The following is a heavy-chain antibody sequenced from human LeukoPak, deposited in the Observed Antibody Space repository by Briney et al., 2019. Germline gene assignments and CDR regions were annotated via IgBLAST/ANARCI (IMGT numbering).Heavy chain of an antibody. D-gene: IGHD3-3*01. CDR1: GFTFSSDA. CDR2: ISGSGGST. CDR3: AKSDFWSGYLHYFDY. J-gene: IGHJ4*02. Sequence: GGSLRLSCAASGFTFSSDAMSWVRQAPGKGLEWVSAISGSGGSTYYADSVKGRFTISRDNSKNTLYLQMNSLRAKDTAVYYCAKSDFWSGYLHYFDYWGQGTLVTVSS. V-gene: IGHV3-23*01.